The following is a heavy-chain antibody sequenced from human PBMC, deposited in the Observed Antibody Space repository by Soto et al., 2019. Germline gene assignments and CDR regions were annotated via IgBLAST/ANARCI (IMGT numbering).Heavy chain of an antibody. D-gene: IGHD3-22*01. J-gene: IGHJ5*02. CDR3: ARDLEPWRDYYDSSGPNWFDP. CDR2: ISSSSSYI. Sequence: GGSLRLSCAASGFTFSSYSMNWVRQAPGKGLEWVSSISSSSSYIYYADSVKGRFTISRDNAKNSLYLQMNSLRAEDTAVYYCARDLEPWRDYYDSSGPNWFDPWGQGTLVTVSS. CDR1: GFTFSSYS. V-gene: IGHV3-21*01.